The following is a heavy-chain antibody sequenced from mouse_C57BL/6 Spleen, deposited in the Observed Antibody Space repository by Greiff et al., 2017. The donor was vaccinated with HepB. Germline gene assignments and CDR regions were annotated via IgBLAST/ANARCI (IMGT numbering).Heavy chain of an antibody. V-gene: IGHV1-54*01. Sequence: VQLQQSGAELVRPGTSVKVSCKASGYAFTNYLIKWVKQRPGQGLEWIGVINPGSGGTNYNEKFKGKATLTADKSSSTAYMQLSSLTSEDSAVYCCARSIPPITTVVATPVDYWGQGTTLTVSS. D-gene: IGHD1-1*01. J-gene: IGHJ2*01. CDR3: ARSIPPITTVVATPVDY. CDR1: GYAFTNYL. CDR2: INPGSGGT.